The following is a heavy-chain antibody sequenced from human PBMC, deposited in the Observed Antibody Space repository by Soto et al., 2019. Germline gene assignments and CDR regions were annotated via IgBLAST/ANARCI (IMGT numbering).Heavy chain of an antibody. V-gene: IGHV3-23*01. CDR1: GFIFNAYA. CDR3: ARVASDYINSAAH. J-gene: IGHJ4*02. CDR2: IGGSGGNT. Sequence: EVQLLESGGGLVQPGGSLRLSCAASGFIFNAYAMTWVRQAPGKGLEWVSAIGGSGGNTYYAASVKGRFTISRDNSKDTVDLEMNRLRVDDTAVYFCARVASDYINSAAHWGEGVLVTASS. D-gene: IGHD4-4*01.